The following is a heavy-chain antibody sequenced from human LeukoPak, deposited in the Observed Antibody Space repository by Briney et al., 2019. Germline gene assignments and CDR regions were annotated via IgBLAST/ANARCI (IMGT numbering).Heavy chain of an antibody. V-gene: IGHV3-30*02. CDR2: IRYDGSNK. J-gene: IGHJ4*02. D-gene: IGHD3-22*01. CDR3: ARISEDSSGYLAHFDY. Sequence: GGSLRLSCAASAFTFSRYGMHWVRQAPGKGLEWVAFIRYDGSNKYYADSVKGRFTISRDNSKNTLYLQMNSLRAEDTAVYYCARISEDSSGYLAHFDYWGQGTLVTVSS. CDR1: AFTFSRYG.